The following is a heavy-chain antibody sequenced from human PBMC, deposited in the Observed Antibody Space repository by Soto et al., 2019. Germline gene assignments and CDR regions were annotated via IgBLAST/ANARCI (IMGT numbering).Heavy chain of an antibody. V-gene: IGHV3-74*01. D-gene: IGHD5-12*01. CDR1: GFTFSSYW. CDR3: ARAVATFRIDY. J-gene: IGHJ4*02. Sequence: GGSLRLSCAASGFTFSSYWMHWVRQAPGKGLVWVSRINSDGSSTSYANSVKGRFTISRDNAKNTLYLQMNSLRAEDTAVYYCARAVATFRIDYWGQGTLVTVSS. CDR2: INSDGSST.